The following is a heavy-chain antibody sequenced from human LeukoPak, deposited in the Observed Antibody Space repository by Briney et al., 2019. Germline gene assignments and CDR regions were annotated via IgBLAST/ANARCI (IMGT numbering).Heavy chain of an antibody. CDR1: GFTFSSYA. CDR3: ARGGEYYYYGMDV. Sequence: GGSLRLSCAASGFTFSSYAMSWVRQAPGKGLEWVSAISGSGGSTYYADSVKGRFTISRDNSKNTLYLQMNSLRAEDTAVYYCARGGEYYYYGMDVWGQGTTVTVSS. V-gene: IGHV3-23*01. CDR2: ISGSGGST. J-gene: IGHJ6*02. D-gene: IGHD3-10*01.